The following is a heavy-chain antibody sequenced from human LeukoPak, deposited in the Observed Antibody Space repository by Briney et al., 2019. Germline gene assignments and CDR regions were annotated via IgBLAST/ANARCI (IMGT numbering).Heavy chain of an antibody. V-gene: IGHV4-59*08. CDR2: IYYSGST. Sequence: SETLSLTCTVSGGSISSYYWSWIRQPPGKGLEWIGYIYYSGSTNYNPSLKSRATISVDTSKNQFSLKLSSVTAADTAVYYCARLEDSGYSYGHEYWGQGTLVTVSS. D-gene: IGHD5-18*01. J-gene: IGHJ4*02. CDR3: ARLEDSGYSYGHEY. CDR1: GGSISSYY.